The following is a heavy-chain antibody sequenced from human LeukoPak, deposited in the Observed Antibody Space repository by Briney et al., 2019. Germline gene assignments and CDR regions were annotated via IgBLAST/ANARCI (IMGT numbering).Heavy chain of an antibody. V-gene: IGHV1-2*06. D-gene: IGHD3-10*01. CDR1: GYTFTAYY. J-gene: IGHJ4*02. CDR2: INPNSGGT. CDR3: ARDHPWGGHY. Sequence: ASVKVSCKASGYTFTAYYMHWVPQAPGQGLQSMGRINPNSGGTNYAQKFQGRVTMTRDTSISTAYMELSRLRSDDTAVYYCARDHPWGGHYWGQGTLVTVSS.